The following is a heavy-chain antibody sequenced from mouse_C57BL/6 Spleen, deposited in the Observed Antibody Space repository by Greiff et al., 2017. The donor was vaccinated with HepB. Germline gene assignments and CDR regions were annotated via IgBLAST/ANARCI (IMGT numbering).Heavy chain of an antibody. CDR2: IRHKANGYTT. Sequence: EVKLVESGGGLVQPGGSLSLSCAASGFTFTDYYMSWVRQPPGKALEWLGFIRHKANGYTTEYSASVKGRFTISRDNSQSILYLQMNALRAEDSATYYCARANGDEDLSWFAYWGQGTLVTVSA. V-gene: IGHV7-3*01. J-gene: IGHJ3*01. D-gene: IGHD4-1*01. CDR1: GFTFTDYY. CDR3: ARANGDEDLSWFAY.